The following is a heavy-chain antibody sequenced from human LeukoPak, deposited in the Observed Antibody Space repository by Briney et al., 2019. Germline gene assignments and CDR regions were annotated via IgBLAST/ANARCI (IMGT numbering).Heavy chain of an antibody. CDR1: GFTFSSSA. CDR2: ISSDSGNT. Sequence: GGSLRLSCAASGFTFSSSAMSWVRQAPGKGLEWVSAISSDSGNTYYADSVKGRFTISRDNSRNTLYLQMNSLRAEDTAVYYCARDAARYGSGWYYDFWGQGTLVTVSS. D-gene: IGHD6-19*01. J-gene: IGHJ4*02. CDR3: ARDAARYGSGWYYDF. V-gene: IGHV3-23*01.